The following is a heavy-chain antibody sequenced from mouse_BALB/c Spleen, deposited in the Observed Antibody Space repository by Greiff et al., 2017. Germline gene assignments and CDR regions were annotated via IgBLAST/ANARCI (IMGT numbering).Heavy chain of an antibody. Sequence: VKLMESGPGLVAPSQSLSITCTVSGFSLTSYGVHWVRQPPGKGLEWLGVIWAGGSTNYNSALMSRLSISKDNSKSQVFLKMNSLQTDDTAMYYCARDGNFRGDYAMDYWGQGTSVTVSS. CDR2: IWAGGST. CDR1: GFSLTSYG. D-gene: IGHD2-1*01. CDR3: ARDGNFRGDYAMDY. V-gene: IGHV2-9*02. J-gene: IGHJ4*01.